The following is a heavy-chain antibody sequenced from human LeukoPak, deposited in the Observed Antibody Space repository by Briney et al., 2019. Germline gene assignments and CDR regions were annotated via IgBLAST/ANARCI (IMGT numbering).Heavy chain of an antibody. J-gene: IGHJ4*02. V-gene: IGHV3-66*01. D-gene: IGHD3-22*01. CDR3: ARDRVGYYDSSGSISHD. CDR1: GFTFSSYA. Sequence: PGGSLRLSCAASGFTFSSYAMSWVRQAPGKGLEWVSVIYSGGSTYYADSVKGRFTISRDNSKNTLYLQMNSLRAEDTAVYYCARDRVGYYDSSGSISHDWGQGTLVTVSS. CDR2: IYSGGST.